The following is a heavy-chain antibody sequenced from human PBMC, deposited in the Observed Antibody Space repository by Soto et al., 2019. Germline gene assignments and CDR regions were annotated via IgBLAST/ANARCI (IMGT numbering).Heavy chain of an antibody. CDR2: IWYDGSKK. Sequence: QVQLVESGGGVVQPGRSLRLSCAASGFPFSTYGIHWVGQAPGKGLEWLAVIWYDGSKKYYADSVQGRFTISRDNSENIGYLQMNSLRADDTAVYYCVKDHCGGDCYSNPYFYYWGQGTLVTVSS. CDR3: VKDHCGGDCYSNPYFYY. J-gene: IGHJ4*02. D-gene: IGHD2-21*02. CDR1: GFPFSTYG. V-gene: IGHV3-33*06.